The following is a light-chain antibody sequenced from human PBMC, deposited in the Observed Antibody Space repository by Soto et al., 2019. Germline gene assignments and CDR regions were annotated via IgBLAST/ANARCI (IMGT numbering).Light chain of an antibody. CDR2: GAS. CDR3: QQYERSPPT. Sequence: EIVMTQSPGTLSLSPGERATLSCRASQSVSSTYLAWYQQKPGQAPSLLIYGASRRATGIPDSFSGSGSETDFTLTISRLEPEDFAVYYCQQYERSPPTFGGGTKVEIK. J-gene: IGKJ4*01. V-gene: IGKV3-20*01. CDR1: QSVSSTY.